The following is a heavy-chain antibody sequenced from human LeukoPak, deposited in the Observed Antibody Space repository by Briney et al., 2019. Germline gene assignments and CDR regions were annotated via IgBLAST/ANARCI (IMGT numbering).Heavy chain of an antibody. J-gene: IGHJ6*03. CDR3: ARVVVLRYFDWLLDYYYYYMDV. CDR1: GFTFSSYW. CDR2: IKQDGSEK. Sequence: GGSLRLSCAASGFTFSSYWMSWVRQAPGKGLEWVANIKQDGSEKYYVDSVKGRFTISRDNAKNSLYLQMNSLRAEDTAVYYCARVVVLRYFDWLLDYYYYYMDVWGKGTTVTISS. V-gene: IGHV3-7*01. D-gene: IGHD3-9*01.